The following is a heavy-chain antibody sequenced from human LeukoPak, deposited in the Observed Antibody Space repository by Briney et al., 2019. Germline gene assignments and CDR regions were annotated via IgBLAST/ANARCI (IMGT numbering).Heavy chain of an antibody. D-gene: IGHD4-17*01. J-gene: IGHJ4*02. V-gene: IGHV1-69*05. CDR3: ARDWGDYGGEYYFDY. CDR2: IIPIFGTA. Sequence: ASVKVSCKASGGTFSSYAISWVRQAPGHGLEWMGGIIPIFGTANYAQKFQGRVTVTTDESTSTAYMELSSLRSEDTAVYYCARDWGDYGGEYYFDYWGQGTLVTVSS. CDR1: GGTFSSYA.